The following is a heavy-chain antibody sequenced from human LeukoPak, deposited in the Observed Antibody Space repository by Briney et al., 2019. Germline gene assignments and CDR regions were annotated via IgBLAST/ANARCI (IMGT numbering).Heavy chain of an antibody. Sequence: GASVKVSCKASGYTFTIYYMHWVRQAPGQGLEWMGWINPNSGATSYAQRFQGRVTMTRDTSISTAYMELSRLRSDDTAVYYCARKKSLTGYYIVKYNWFDPWGQGTLVTVSS. J-gene: IGHJ5*02. V-gene: IGHV1-2*02. CDR1: GYTFTIYY. D-gene: IGHD3-9*01. CDR2: INPNSGAT. CDR3: ARKKSLTGYYIVKYNWFDP.